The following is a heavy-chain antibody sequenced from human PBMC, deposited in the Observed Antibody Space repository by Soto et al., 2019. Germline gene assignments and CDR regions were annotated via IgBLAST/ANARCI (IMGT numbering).Heavy chain of an antibody. CDR3: ARGGRFRFLWPFDP. D-gene: IGHD2-21*01. CDR2: INHSGST. J-gene: IGHJ5*02. CDR1: GGSFSGYY. Sequence: QVQLQQWGAGLLKPSETLSLTCGVYGGSFSGYYWSWIRQPPGKGLEWIGKINHSGSTNYKSSLKSRVTISVDTSKNQFSLKLSSVTAADTAVYYCARGGRFRFLWPFDPWGQGTLVTVSS. V-gene: IGHV4-34*01.